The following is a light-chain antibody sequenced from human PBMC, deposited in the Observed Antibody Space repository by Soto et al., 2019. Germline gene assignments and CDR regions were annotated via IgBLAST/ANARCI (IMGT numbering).Light chain of an antibody. CDR2: WAS. CDR1: QSFLYSSNNKNY. V-gene: IGKV4-1*01. CDR3: QQYDSNPT. J-gene: IGKJ1*01. Sequence: DIVMTQSPDSLSVSLGERATINCKSSQSFLYSSNNKNYLAWYQHKPRQPPKLLIYWASTRVSGVPERFSGSGSGTYFTLTISSLQTEDVAVYYCQQYDSNPTFGQGTKVEIK.